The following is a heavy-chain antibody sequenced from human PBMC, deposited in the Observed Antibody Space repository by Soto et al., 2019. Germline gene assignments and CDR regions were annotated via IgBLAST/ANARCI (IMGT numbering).Heavy chain of an antibody. D-gene: IGHD3-10*01. CDR3: ARGYRGVPSQYEVNDAFDI. V-gene: IGHV3-30-3*01. CDR1: GFSFSSYA. J-gene: IGHJ3*02. Sequence: PGGSLRLSCAASGFSFSSYAMHWVRQAPGKGLEWVAVISYDGSNKYYADSRFTISRDNAKNSLYLQMNGLRVEDTAVYYCARGYRGVPSQYEVNDAFDIWGQGTMVTVSS. CDR2: ISYDGSNK.